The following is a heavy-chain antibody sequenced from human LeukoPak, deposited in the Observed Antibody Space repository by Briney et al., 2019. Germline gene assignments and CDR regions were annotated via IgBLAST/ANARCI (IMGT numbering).Heavy chain of an antibody. CDR3: ARESITGDRDFDY. CDR2: ISSGSRTV. J-gene: IGHJ4*02. Sequence: GGSLRLSCAASGFSFSSYSMNWVRQAPGRGLEWISYISSGSRTVFYADSVKGRFTISRDNAKNSLYLLMDSLRADDTAVYYCARESITGDRDFDYWGQGTLITVSS. V-gene: IGHV3-48*01. D-gene: IGHD7-27*01. CDR1: GFSFSSYS.